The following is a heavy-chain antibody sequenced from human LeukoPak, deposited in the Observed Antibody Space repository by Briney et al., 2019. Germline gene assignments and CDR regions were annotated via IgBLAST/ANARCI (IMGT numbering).Heavy chain of an antibody. D-gene: IGHD4-11*01. V-gene: IGHV1-69*13. J-gene: IGHJ4*02. Sequence: ASVKVSCKASGGTFISYAISWVRQAPGQGLEWMGGIIPIFGTANYAQKFQGRVTITADESTSTAYMELSSLRSEDTAVYYCAGAVDYSNSFDYWGQGTLVTVSS. CDR3: AGAVDYSNSFDY. CDR1: GGTFISYA. CDR2: IIPIFGTA.